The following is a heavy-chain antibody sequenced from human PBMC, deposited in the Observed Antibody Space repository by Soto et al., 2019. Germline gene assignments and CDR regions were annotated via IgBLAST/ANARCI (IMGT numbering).Heavy chain of an antibody. CDR1: GFTFSSYA. CDR2: ISIGSAAT. CDR3: AKSVTHSYFDN. V-gene: IGHV3-23*01. D-gene: IGHD2-21*02. J-gene: IGHJ4*02. Sequence: EVQLLESGGGLVQPGGSLRLSCAASGFTFSSYAINLVRQAPGKGLQWVSAISIGSAATYHADSVKGRFTISRDDSKNTLYLQMNSLRGEDTAVYYCAKSVTHSYFDNWGQGTLVTVSS.